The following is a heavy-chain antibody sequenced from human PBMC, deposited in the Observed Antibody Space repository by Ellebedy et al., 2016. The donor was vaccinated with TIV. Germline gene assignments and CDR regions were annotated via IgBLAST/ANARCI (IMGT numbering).Heavy chain of an antibody. D-gene: IGHD7-27*01. CDR3: ARASTGDRDYYYYGMDV. J-gene: IGHJ6*02. V-gene: IGHV1-69*06. CDR2: IIPIFGTA. Sequence: SVKVSXKASGGTFSSYAISWVRQAPGQGLEWMGGIIPIFGTANYAQKFQGRVTITADKSTSTAYMELSSLRSEDTAVYYCARASTGDRDYYYYGMDVWGQGTTVTVSS. CDR1: GGTFSSYA.